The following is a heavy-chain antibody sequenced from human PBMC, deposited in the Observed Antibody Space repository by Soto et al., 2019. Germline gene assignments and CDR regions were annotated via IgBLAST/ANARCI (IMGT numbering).Heavy chain of an antibody. V-gene: IGHV3-7*04. D-gene: IGHD3-10*01. CDR2: IRQDGSEK. CDR1: GFAFSSYW. CDR3: VRSSGWTGDY. Sequence: GGSLRLSCETSGFAFSSYWMNWVRQVPGKGLEWVANIRQDGSEKNYVDSVRGRFTISRDNAKSSLHLQMNSLRAEDTAVYHCVRSSGWTGDYWGQGILVTVSS. J-gene: IGHJ4*02.